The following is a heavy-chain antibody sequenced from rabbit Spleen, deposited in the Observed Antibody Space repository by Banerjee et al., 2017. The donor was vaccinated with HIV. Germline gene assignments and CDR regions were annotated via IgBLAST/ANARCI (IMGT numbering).Heavy chain of an antibody. Sequence: QEQLVESGGGLVQPGASLTLSCTASGFSFSNKAVMCWVRQAPGKGLEWIACINAITGKAVYASWAKGRFTFSKTSSTTVTLQMTSLTAADTATYFCARDLDAVIGWNFGWWGQGTLVTV. CDR2: INAITGKA. CDR1: GFSFSNKAV. D-gene: IGHD1-1*01. V-gene: IGHV1S45*01. CDR3: ARDLDAVIGWNFGW. J-gene: IGHJ4*01.